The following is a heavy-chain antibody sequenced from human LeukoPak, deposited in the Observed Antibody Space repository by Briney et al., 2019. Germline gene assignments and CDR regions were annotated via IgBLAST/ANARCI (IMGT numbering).Heavy chain of an antibody. V-gene: IGHV4-39*01. CDR3: ARHGAVAGFYYYYYMDV. CDR1: AGSFSGYY. D-gene: IGHD6-19*01. Sequence: PSETLSLTCAVYAGSFSGYYWGWIRQPPGNGLEWIGSIYYSGSTYYNPSLKSRVTISVDTSKNQFSLKLSSVTAADTAVYSCARHGAVAGFYYYYYMDVWGKGTTVTVS. J-gene: IGHJ6*03. CDR2: IYYSGST.